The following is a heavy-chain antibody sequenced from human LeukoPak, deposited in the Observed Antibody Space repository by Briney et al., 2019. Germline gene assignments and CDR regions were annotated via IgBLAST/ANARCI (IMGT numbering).Heavy chain of an antibody. V-gene: IGHV3-21*01. J-gene: IGHJ4*02. CDR2: ISTSSLYI. Sequence: PGGSLRLSCAASGFTFSGYAMSWVRQAPGKGLEWVSSISTSSLYIYYADSVKGRFTISRDNAKKSMYLQMNSLRAEDTAVYYCARAALRTPYTNSWFDNGFDYWGQGTLVTVSS. CDR3: ARAALRTPYTNSWFDNGFDY. CDR1: GFTFSGYA. D-gene: IGHD6-13*01.